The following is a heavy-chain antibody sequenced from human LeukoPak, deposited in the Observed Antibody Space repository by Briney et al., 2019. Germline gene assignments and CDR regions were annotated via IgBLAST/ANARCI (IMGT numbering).Heavy chain of an antibody. Sequence: ASLKVSCKASGYSFTSYGITWVRQAPGQGLEWMGWISTYDGHANYAQKLQGRVTLTTDTSTVTAYMELRSLRSDDTAVYYCAREVDTAMTDPWGQGTLVTVSS. CDR3: AREVDTAMTDP. CDR1: GYSFTSYG. J-gene: IGHJ5*02. D-gene: IGHD5-18*01. CDR2: ISTYDGHA. V-gene: IGHV1-18*01.